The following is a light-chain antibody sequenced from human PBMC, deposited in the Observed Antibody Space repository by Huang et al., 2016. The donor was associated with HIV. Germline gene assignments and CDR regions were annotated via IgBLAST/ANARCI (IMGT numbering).Light chain of an antibody. Sequence: EIVLTQSPATLSLSPGDRVTLSGRASQRVSSFLAWYQQKPGQAPRLLIYDAANRSTGIPARFSGSGSGTDFTLTISSLEPEDCAVYYCQQRSNWPPLTFGGGTKVEIK. V-gene: IGKV3-11*01. J-gene: IGKJ4*01. CDR2: DAA. CDR1: QRVSSF. CDR3: QQRSNWPPLT.